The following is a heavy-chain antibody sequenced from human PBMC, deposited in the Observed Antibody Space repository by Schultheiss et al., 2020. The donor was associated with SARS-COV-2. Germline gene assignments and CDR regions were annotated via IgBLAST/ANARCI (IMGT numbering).Heavy chain of an antibody. CDR1: GFTFSDYY. CDR2: ISSNGGST. J-gene: IGHJ4*02. V-gene: IGHV3-64*01. Sequence: GGSLRLSCAASGFTFSDYYMSWIRQAPGKGLEYVSAISSNGGSTYYANSVKGRFTISRDDSKSIAYLQMNSLKTEDTAVYYCARPLWPWGQGTLVTVSS. D-gene: IGHD2/OR15-2a*01. CDR3: ARPLWP.